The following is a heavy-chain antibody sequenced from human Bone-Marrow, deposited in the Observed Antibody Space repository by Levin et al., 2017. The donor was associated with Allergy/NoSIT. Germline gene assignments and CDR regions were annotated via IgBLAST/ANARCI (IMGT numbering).Heavy chain of an antibody. J-gene: IGHJ6*02. CDR1: GFTFSSYG. CDR3: AKSGGRLYSYGNYYYYGMDV. Sequence: GGSLRLSCAASGFTFSSYGMHWVRQAPGKGLEWVAVISYDGSNKYYADSVKGRFTISRDNSKNTLYLQMNSLRAEDTAVYYCAKSGGRLYSYGNYYYYGMDVWGQGTTVTVSS. V-gene: IGHV3-30*18. D-gene: IGHD5-18*01. CDR2: ISYDGSNK.